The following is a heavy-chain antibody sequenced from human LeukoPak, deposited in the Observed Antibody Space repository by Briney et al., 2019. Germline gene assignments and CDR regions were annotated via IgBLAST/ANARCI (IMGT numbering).Heavy chain of an antibody. CDR3: AGRRVLDASFEY. J-gene: IGHJ4*02. CDR1: GFTVSNNY. Sequence: GGSLRLSCAASGFTVSNNYMSLVRQAPGKGLEGVSVIYSGDNTYYVEAVKGPFTISRDNSKNTLFLHMNRLRAETTAVYYCAGRRVLDASFEYWGQGTLVTVSS. V-gene: IGHV3-66*02. D-gene: IGHD3-16*01. CDR2: IYSGDNT.